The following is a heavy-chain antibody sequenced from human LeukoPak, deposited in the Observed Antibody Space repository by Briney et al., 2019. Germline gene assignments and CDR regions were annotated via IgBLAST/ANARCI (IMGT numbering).Heavy chain of an antibody. V-gene: IGHV4-59*01. D-gene: IGHD3-22*01. CDR2: IYYSGST. CDR1: GGSISSYY. CDR3: ARAYYDSSGSIDY. Sequence: SETLSLTCTVSGGSISSYYWSWIRQPPGKGLEWIGYIYYSGSTNYNPSLKSRVTISVDTSKNQFSLKLSSVTAAGTAVYYCARAYYDSSGSIDYWGQGTLVTVSS. J-gene: IGHJ4*02.